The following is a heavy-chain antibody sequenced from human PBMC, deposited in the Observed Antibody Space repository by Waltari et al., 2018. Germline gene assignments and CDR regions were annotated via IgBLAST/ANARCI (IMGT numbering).Heavy chain of an antibody. J-gene: IGHJ4*02. CDR3: ARAGSGYDDPLDY. D-gene: IGHD5-12*01. CDR1: GFTLSAYG. CDR2: ISTSSNYI. Sequence: EVQLVESGGGLVESGGSLRLSCAVSGFTLSAYGINWVRQSPGKGLGWVSFISTSSNYIYYADSVEGRFAVSRDNARNSIFLDMNSLRAEDTAVYYCARAGSGYDDPLDYWGQGTQVTVSS. V-gene: IGHV3-21*06.